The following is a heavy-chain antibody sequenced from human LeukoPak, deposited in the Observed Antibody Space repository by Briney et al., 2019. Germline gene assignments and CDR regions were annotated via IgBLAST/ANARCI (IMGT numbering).Heavy chain of an antibody. D-gene: IGHD5-18*01. J-gene: IGHJ4*02. V-gene: IGHV4-30-2*05. CDR3: AREGYSYGSTYFDY. CDR1: GGSISSGGYS. CDR2: IYYSGST. Sequence: SETLSLTCAVSGGSISSGGYSWSWIRQPPGKGLEWIGYIYYSGSTYYNPSLKSRVTISVDTSKNQFSLKLSSVTAADTAVYYCAREGYSYGSTYFDYWGQGTLVTVSS.